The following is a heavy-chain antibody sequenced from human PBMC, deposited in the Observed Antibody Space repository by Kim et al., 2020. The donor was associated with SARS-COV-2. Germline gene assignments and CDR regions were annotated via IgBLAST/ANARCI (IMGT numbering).Heavy chain of an antibody. CDR2: MSGSGATT. Sequence: GGSLRLSCAASGFTFSNHAMNWVRQAPGEGLEWVATMSGSGATTHYADSVKGRFTISRDNSKDTVFLQMNSLRAEETAVYYCARDHCTSTSCCSYFFYYWRQGILVAV. CDR1: GFTFSNHA. CDR3: ARDHCTSTSCCSYFFYY. V-gene: IGHV3-23*01. J-gene: IGHJ4*02. D-gene: IGHD2-2*01.